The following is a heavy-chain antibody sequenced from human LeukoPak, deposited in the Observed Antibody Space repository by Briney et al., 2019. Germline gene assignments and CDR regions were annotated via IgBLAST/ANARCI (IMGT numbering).Heavy chain of an antibody. V-gene: IGHV3-13*01. Sequence: GGSLRLSCAASGFTFSSYDMHWVRQATGKGLEWVSAIGTAGDTYYPGSVKGRFTISRENAKNSLYLQMNSLRAGDTAVYYCAGVPIAVGYYYMDVWGKGTTVTVSS. CDR2: IGTAGDT. D-gene: IGHD6-19*01. CDR3: AGVPIAVGYYYMDV. J-gene: IGHJ6*03. CDR1: GFTFSSYD.